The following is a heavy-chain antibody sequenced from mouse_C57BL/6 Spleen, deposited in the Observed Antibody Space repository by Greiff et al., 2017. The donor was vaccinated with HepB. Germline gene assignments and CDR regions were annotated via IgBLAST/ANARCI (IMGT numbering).Heavy chain of an antibody. V-gene: IGHV1-26*01. CDR1: GYTFTDYY. CDR3: ARGAHWDVAWFAY. CDR2: INPNNGGT. Sequence: EVQLQQSGPELVKPGASVKISCKASGYTFTDYYMNWVKQSHGKSLEWIGDINPNNGGTSYNQKFKGKATLTVDKYSSTAYMELRSLTYEDSAVYYCARGAHWDVAWFAYWGQGTLVTVSA. D-gene: IGHD4-1*01. J-gene: IGHJ3*01.